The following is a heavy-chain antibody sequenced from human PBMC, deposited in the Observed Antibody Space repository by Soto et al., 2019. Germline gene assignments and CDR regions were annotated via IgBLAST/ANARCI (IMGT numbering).Heavy chain of an antibody. V-gene: IGHV3-23*01. CDR1: GFTFSSYA. D-gene: IGHD3-16*01. CDR3: AKSPDYLGGTSVGLLA. J-gene: IGHJ4*02. CDR2: ISGSGGST. Sequence: PGGSLRLSCAASGFTFSSYAMSWVRQAPGKGLEWVSAISGSGGSTYYADSVKGRFTISRDNSKNTLYLQMNSLRAEDTAVYYCAKSPDYLGGTSVGLLAWGQGTLVTVSS.